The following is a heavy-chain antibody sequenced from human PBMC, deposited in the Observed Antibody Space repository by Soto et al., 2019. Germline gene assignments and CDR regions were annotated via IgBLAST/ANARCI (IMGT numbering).Heavy chain of an antibody. V-gene: IGHV3-74*01. CDR3: TRGPRATSAGTSAH. J-gene: IGHJ4*02. Sequence: VGSLRLSFAGSGFTFNMYGMHWVRQVPGKGPVWVARIYNDGTYADYADSVKGRFTISRDNAKDTLYLQMNDLRAEDSAIYHCTRGPRATSAGTSAHWGQGTLVTVSA. CDR2: IYNDGTYA. CDR1: GFTFNMYG. D-gene: IGHD6-13*01.